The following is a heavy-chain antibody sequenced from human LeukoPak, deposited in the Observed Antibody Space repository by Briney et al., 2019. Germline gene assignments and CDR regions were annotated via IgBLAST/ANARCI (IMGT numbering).Heavy chain of an antibody. Sequence: SQTLSLTCTVSGGSISSGGYYWSWIRQHPGKGPEWIGYIYYSGSTNYNPSLKSRVTISVDTSKNQFSLKLSSVTAADTAVYYCARDDPAAAGKYFDYWGQGTLVTVSS. J-gene: IGHJ4*02. V-gene: IGHV4-31*03. CDR2: IYYSGST. D-gene: IGHD6-13*01. CDR1: GGSISSGGYY. CDR3: ARDDPAAAGKYFDY.